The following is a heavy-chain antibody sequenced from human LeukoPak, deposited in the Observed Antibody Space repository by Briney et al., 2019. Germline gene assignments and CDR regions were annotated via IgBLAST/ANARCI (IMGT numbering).Heavy chain of an antibody. Sequence: SETLSLTCTVSGDSISGYYWSWIRQPPGKGLEWIGYIYHSGSTYYNPSLKSRVTISVDRSKNQFSLKLSSVTAADTAVYYCARSYYYGSGIGAFDIWAKGQWSPPLQ. CDR1: GDSISGYY. J-gene: IGHJ3*02. CDR2: IYHSGST. D-gene: IGHD3-10*01. V-gene: IGHV4-30-2*01. CDR3: ARSYYYGSGIGAFDI.